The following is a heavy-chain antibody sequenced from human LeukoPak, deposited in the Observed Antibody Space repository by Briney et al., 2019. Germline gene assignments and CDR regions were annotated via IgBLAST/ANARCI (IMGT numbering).Heavy chain of an antibody. Sequence: GGSLRLSCAASGFTFDDYAMHWVRQAPGMGLEWVSGISWNSGSIGYADSVKGRFTISRDNAKNSLYLQMNSLRAEDMALYYCAKDNMSYSSGWYDYWGQGTLVTVSS. CDR1: GFTFDDYA. V-gene: IGHV3-9*03. CDR2: ISWNSGSI. J-gene: IGHJ4*02. D-gene: IGHD6-19*01. CDR3: AKDNMSYSSGWYDY.